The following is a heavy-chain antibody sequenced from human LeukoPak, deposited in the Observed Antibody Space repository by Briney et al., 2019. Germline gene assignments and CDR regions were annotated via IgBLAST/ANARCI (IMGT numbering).Heavy chain of an antibody. V-gene: IGHV4-30-4*01. CDR1: GGSISSGDYY. CDR3: ARAGRWFGGVEGFDY. CDR2: IYYSGST. Sequence: NPSEILSLTCTVSGGSISSGDYYWSWIRQPPGKGLEWIGYIYYSGSTYYNPSLKSRVTISVDTSKNQFSLKLSSVTAADTAVYYCARAGRWFGGVEGFDYWGQGTLVTVSP. D-gene: IGHD3-10*01. J-gene: IGHJ4*02.